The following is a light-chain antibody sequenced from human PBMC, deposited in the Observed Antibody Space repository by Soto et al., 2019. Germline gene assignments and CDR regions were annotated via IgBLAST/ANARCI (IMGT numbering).Light chain of an antibody. CDR3: KQSSAFPLT. J-gene: IGKJ4*01. Sequence: DIQMTQSPSSVSASVGDSVTITCRASQGINNWLAWYQQKPGKAPELLIYAVSYLQSGVPSRFSGSGSGTDFTLTISSLQPEDFATYFCKQSSAFPLTFGGGTKVEIK. CDR1: QGINNW. CDR2: AVS. V-gene: IGKV1-12*01.